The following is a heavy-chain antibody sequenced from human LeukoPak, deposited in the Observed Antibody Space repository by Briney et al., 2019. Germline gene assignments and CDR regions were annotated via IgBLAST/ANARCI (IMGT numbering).Heavy chain of an antibody. CDR3: ARDMNVDTAMDI. J-gene: IGHJ3*02. CDR2: INSDASST. V-gene: IGHV3-74*01. D-gene: IGHD5-18*01. CDR1: QFTLSNYW. Sequence: SGGSLRLSCAASQFTLSNYWMHLVRQAPGKGLVWVSFINSDASSTAYADSVKGRFTISRDNAKNTLYLQMNSLRVEDTAVYYCARDMNVDTAMDIWGQGTLVTVSS.